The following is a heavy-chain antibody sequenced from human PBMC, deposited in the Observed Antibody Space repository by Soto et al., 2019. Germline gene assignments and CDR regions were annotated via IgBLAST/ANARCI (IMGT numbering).Heavy chain of an antibody. CDR2: ISGSDGKT. D-gene: IGHD1-26*01. Sequence: EAQLLESGGGLVRPGGSLRLSCAASGFSFTSYALSWVRQAPGKGLEWVSTISGSDGKTYYADSVKGRFSISRDTSKTTLYLQMNSLRVEDTAVYYCARWSFLDYWGQGTRVTVS. J-gene: IGHJ4*02. V-gene: IGHV3-23*01. CDR1: GFSFTSYA. CDR3: ARWSFLDY.